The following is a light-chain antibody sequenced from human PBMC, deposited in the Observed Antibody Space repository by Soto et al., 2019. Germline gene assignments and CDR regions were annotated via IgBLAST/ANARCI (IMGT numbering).Light chain of an antibody. J-gene: IGLJ1*01. Sequence: QSVLTQPASVSGSPGQSITISCTGTSSVVGGYNYASWYQQQPGKAPKFMIYDVTNRPSGVSNRFSGSKSGNTASLTISGLQAEDEADYYCCSYAGRSTYVFGTGTKVTVL. V-gene: IGLV2-14*01. CDR3: CSYAGRSTYV. CDR1: SSVVGGYNY. CDR2: DVT.